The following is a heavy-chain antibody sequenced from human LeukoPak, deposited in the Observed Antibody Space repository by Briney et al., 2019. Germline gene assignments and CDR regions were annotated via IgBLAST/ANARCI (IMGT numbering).Heavy chain of an antibody. Sequence: PGGSLRLSCAASGFTFRTYAMTWVRQAPGQGLEWVSTVSGSGDYTYYADSVKGRFTISRDNSRNTLLLQMNSLRAEDTAVYYCAKPSHYDTTNPQETDSFDFWGQGTMVTVS. J-gene: IGHJ3*01. CDR2: VSGSGDYT. V-gene: IGHV3-23*01. CDR1: GFTFRTYA. D-gene: IGHD3-16*01. CDR3: AKPSHYDTTNPQETDSFDF.